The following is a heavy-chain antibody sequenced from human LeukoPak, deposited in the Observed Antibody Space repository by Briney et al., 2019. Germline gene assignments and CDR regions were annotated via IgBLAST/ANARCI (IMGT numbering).Heavy chain of an antibody. Sequence: GSLRLSCAASGFTFSSYSMNWVRQAPGKGLEWVSSISSSSSYIYYADSVKGRFTISRDNAKNSLYLQMNSPRAEDTAVYYCARDFGSGGIVGFDYWGQGTLVTVSS. CDR3: ARDFGSGGIVGFDY. J-gene: IGHJ4*02. CDR1: GFTFSSYS. D-gene: IGHD3-10*01. V-gene: IGHV3-21*01. CDR2: ISSSSSYI.